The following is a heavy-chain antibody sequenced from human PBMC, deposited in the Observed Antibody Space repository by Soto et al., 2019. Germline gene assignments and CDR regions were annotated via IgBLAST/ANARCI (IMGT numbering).Heavy chain of an antibody. CDR2: IYYSGTT. D-gene: IGHD1-26*01. V-gene: IGHV4-59*01. CDR1: GVSINSYY. J-gene: IGHJ3*01. CDR3: ARAGGRYGSTAYDV. Sequence: QVQLQESGPGLVKPSETLSLICAGSGVSINSYYWRWIRQPPGKALAWFGYIYYSGTTNYNPSLKSRVTTSVDTSRIQFSPRLSSVTAADAAVYYCARAGGRYGSTAYDVWGPGTLVTVSS.